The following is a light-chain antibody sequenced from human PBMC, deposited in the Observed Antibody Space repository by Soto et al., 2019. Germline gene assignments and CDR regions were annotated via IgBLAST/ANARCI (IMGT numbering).Light chain of an antibody. CDR3: QVWYSSSDHVV. Sequence: SYELTQPPSVSVGPGKTASITCGGNNIGSKSVHWYQQRPGQAPVVVIYYDSDRPSGIPERFSGSNSGNTATLTVSRVEAGDEADYYCQVWYSSSDHVVFGGGTKVTVL. CDR2: YDS. V-gene: IGLV3-21*04. CDR1: NIGSKS. J-gene: IGLJ2*01.